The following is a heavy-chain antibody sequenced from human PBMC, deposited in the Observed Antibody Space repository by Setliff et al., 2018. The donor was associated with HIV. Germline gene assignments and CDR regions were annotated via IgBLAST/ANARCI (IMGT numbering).Heavy chain of an antibody. CDR3: ARSVPDSAYRPTDY. Sequence: GESLRLSCAASGFTLSTYWMSWFRQAPGKGLEWVANIKENGDEKYYGDSVKGRFTISRDNAKNSLYLQMSSLRVEDTAVYYCARSVPDSAYRPTDYWGQGTQVTVSS. CDR1: GFTLSTYW. V-gene: IGHV3-7*03. J-gene: IGHJ4*02. D-gene: IGHD3-22*01. CDR2: IKENGDEK.